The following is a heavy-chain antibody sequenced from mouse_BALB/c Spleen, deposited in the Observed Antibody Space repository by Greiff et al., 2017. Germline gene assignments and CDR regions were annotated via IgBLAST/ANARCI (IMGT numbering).Heavy chain of an antibody. D-gene: IGHD2-4*01. Sequence: EVKLMESGGGLVQPGGSLKLSCAASGFTFISYGMSWVRQTPDKRLELVATINSNGGSTYYPDSVKGRFTISRDNAKNTLYLQMSSLKSEDTAMYYCARAIYYDYPYAMDYWGQGTSVTVSS. J-gene: IGHJ4*01. V-gene: IGHV5-6-3*01. CDR2: INSNGGST. CDR1: GFTFISYG. CDR3: ARAIYYDYPYAMDY.